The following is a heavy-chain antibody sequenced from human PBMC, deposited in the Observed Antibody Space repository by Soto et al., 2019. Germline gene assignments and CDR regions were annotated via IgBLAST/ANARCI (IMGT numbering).Heavy chain of an antibody. CDR2: MNPYTGET. CDR3: VRQAGGASTPGDDY. Sequence: QVQLVQSGAEVRKPGASVRVCCKASGYTFDAFDIHWVRQATGQGLELMGWMNPYTGETAYTQTFRGRVSMTRDTSVSTAYMELTSLTSEDSAIYFCVRQAGGASTPGDDYWGQGTLVTVSS. CDR1: GYTFDAFD. D-gene: IGHD2-15*01. V-gene: IGHV1-8*01. J-gene: IGHJ4*02.